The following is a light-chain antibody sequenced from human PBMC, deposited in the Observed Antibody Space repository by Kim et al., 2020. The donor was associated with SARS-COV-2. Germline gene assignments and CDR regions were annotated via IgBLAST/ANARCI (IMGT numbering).Light chain of an antibody. V-gene: IGKV3-20*01. CDR2: GAS. J-gene: IGKJ5*01. Sequence: PEDRPTLSCRARQRVRSRYLAWYPPNPGQAPRLLIYGASSRATGLPDRFSGSGSGTDFTLTISRLEPEDFAVYYCHQYGSSPPITFGQGTRLEI. CDR3: HQYGSSPPIT. CDR1: QRVRSRY.